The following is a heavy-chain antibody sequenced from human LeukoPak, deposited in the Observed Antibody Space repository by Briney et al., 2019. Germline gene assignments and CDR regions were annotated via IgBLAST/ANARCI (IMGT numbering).Heavy chain of an antibody. J-gene: IGHJ3*02. V-gene: IGHV4-34*01. D-gene: IGHD2-21*02. CDR2: INHSGST. CDR1: GGSFSGYY. Sequence: PSETLSLTCAVYGGSFSGYYWSWIRQPPGKGLEWIGEINHSGSTNYNPSLKSRVTISVDTSKNQFSLKLSSVTAADTAVYYCARLAYCGGDCPSPPSDAFDIWGQGTMVTVSS. CDR3: ARLAYCGGDCPSPPSDAFDI.